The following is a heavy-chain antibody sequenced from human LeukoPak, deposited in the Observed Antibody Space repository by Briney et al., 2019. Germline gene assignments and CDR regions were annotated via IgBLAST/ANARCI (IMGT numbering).Heavy chain of an antibody. Sequence: GGSLRLSCVASGFSVSSYGMSWVRQAPGKGLEWVSAISGSGGSTYYADSVKGRFTISRDNSKNTLYLQMNSLRAEDTAVYYCAKDLGVVVPAAMFDYWGQGTLVTVSS. D-gene: IGHD2-2*01. J-gene: IGHJ4*02. CDR1: GFSVSSYG. V-gene: IGHV3-23*01. CDR2: ISGSGGST. CDR3: AKDLGVVVPAAMFDY.